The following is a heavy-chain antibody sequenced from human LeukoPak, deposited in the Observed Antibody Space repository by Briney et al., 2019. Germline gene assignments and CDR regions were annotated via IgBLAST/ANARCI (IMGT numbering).Heavy chain of an antibody. V-gene: IGHV3-15*01. CDR1: GFTFSNAW. CDR3: TTGGYYDSSGYDY. J-gene: IGHJ4*02. D-gene: IGHD3-22*01. CDR2: IKSKTDGGTT. Sequence: GGSLRLSCAASGFTFSNAWMSWVRQAPGKGLEWVGRIKSKTDGGTTDYAAPVKGRFTISRDDSKNTLYLQMNGLKTEDTAVYYCTTGGYYDSSGYDYWGQGTLVTVSS.